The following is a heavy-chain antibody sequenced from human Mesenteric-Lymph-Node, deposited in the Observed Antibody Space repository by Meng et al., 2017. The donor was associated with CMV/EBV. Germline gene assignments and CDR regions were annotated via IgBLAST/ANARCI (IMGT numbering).Heavy chain of an antibody. Sequence: SGYSISSKNWWAWIRQPPGKGLEWIGYIYYSGSIHYNPSLKSRLTLSVDTSKNQFSLRLSSVTAVDTAVYYCARRGTTASYDAFDIWGQGTMVTVSS. CDR2: IYYSGSI. CDR3: ARRGTTASYDAFDI. D-gene: IGHD3-16*01. CDR1: GYSISSKNW. V-gene: IGHV4-28*02. J-gene: IGHJ3*02.